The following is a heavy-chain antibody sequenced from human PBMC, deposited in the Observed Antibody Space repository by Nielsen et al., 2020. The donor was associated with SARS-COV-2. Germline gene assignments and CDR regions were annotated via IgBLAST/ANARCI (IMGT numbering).Heavy chain of an antibody. J-gene: IGHJ6*02. D-gene: IGHD4-23*01. V-gene: IGHV3-30-3*01. CDR2: MSYDGNIQ. Sequence: GESLKISCAASGFSFSTYAMHWVRQAPGKGLEWVAVMSYDGNIQYYADSVKGRFTISRDNSKDTLYLQMNNLKGEDTAFYYCARGRSGGFRTGGFGMDGWGQGTTGTVSS. CDR1: GFSFSTYA. CDR3: ARGRSGGFRTGGFGMDG.